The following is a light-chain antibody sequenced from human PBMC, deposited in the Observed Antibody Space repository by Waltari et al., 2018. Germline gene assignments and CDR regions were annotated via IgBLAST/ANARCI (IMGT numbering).Light chain of an antibody. V-gene: IGLV3-25*03. CDR3: QSADREDTYVV. J-gene: IGLJ2*01. Sequence: SYELTQPPSVSVSPGQTAGITCSGDALPKQYAYWYQQKPGQAPVLMIYKDSERPSGIPERFSGSSSGTTVTLTIRGVQAEDEADYYCQSADREDTYVVFGGGTKLTVL. CDR2: KDS. CDR1: ALPKQY.